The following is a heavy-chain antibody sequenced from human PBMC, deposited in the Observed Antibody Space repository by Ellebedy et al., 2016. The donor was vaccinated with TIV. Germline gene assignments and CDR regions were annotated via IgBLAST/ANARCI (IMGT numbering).Heavy chain of an antibody. CDR3: TTEQWELYF. CDR2: IKRNADGGAT. V-gene: IGHV3-15*01. CDR1: GFTFNSYA. Sequence: GESLKISCAASGFTFNSYAMNWVRQAPGKGLEWVGRIKRNADGGATDYAAPVKGRFTISRDDSKNTLFLHMNNLETEDTGVYYCTTEQWELYFWGQGTLVTVSS. J-gene: IGHJ4*02. D-gene: IGHD1-26*01.